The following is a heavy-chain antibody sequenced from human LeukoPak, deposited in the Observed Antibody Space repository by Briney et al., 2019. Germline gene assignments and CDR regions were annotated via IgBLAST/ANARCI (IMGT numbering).Heavy chain of an antibody. Sequence: SETLSLTCTVSGGSISGSNYYWGWIRQPPGKGLECIGSMYYSGSTFYNPPLKSRVTISVDTSKSQFSLKLRSVTAADTAVYYCVRLNGGYYQAIFDYGGQGTLVTVSS. CDR1: GGSISGSNYY. J-gene: IGHJ4*02. D-gene: IGHD2-8*01. CDR2: MYYSGST. CDR3: VRLNGGYYQAIFDY. V-gene: IGHV4-39*01.